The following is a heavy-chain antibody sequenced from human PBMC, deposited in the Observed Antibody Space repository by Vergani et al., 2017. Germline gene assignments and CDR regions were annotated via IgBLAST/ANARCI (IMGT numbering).Heavy chain of an antibody. CDR2: FDPEHGEV. CDR3: AILTDYNDSSGYYLDY. CDR1: GYSLTELT. V-gene: IGHV1-24*01. J-gene: IGHJ4*02. Sequence: QVQLVQSGSEVRKPGASVKVSCQVSGYSLTELTIHWVRQAPGKGLEWMGGFDPEHGEVTFAHHIQGRVTMTEDRSTDTAYMELSSLRPEDTALYYCAILTDYNDSSGYYLDYWGQGTLVTVSS. D-gene: IGHD3-22*01.